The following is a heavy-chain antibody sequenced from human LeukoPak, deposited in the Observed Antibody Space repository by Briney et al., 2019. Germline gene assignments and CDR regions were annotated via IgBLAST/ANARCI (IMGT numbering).Heavy chain of an antibody. CDR1: GYTFTKYA. V-gene: IGHV7-4-1*02. J-gene: IGHJ5*02. Sequence: ASVKVSCKTSGYTFTKYAVNWVGLAPGQGLEWMGWINTESGNPIYAQGFTGRFVFSLDTSVSTAYLQISSLKAEDTAVYYCARDAYGDYDRGRVFWFDPWGQGTLVTVSS. CDR3: ARDAYGDYDRGRVFWFDP. D-gene: IGHD4-17*01. CDR2: INTESGNP.